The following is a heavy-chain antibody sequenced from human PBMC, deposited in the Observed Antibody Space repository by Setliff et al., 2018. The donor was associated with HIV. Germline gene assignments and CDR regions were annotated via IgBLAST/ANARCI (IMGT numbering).Heavy chain of an antibody. CDR2: INHSGMT. J-gene: IGHJ4*02. CDR1: GGSFNGYY. CDR3: ARHSPSDY. V-gene: IGHV4-34*01. Sequence: PSETLSLTCAVYGGSFNGYYWSWIRQPPGKGLEWIGEINHSGMTNYNPSLKSRVTISVDTSKNQFSLKLSSVTAADTAVYYCARHSPSDYWGQGTLVTVSS.